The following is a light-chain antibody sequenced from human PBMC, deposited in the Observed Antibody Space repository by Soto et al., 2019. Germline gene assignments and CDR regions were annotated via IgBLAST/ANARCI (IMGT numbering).Light chain of an antibody. J-gene: IGKJ5*01. CDR2: DAY. CDR3: QQSPTAPMT. V-gene: IGKV1-33*01. Sequence: VRRIINNNCQASHDIGNSLNWYQDKPGQPPKLVIYDAYNLETGVPSRFTGSGSGTAFTFTLTCRQSGGVATSYCQQSPTAPMTVGQGTRLEIK. CDR1: HDIGNS.